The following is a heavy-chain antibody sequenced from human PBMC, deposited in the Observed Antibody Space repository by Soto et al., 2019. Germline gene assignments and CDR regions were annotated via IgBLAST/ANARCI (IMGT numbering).Heavy chain of an antibody. Sequence: EVQLLESGGGLVQPGGSLRLSCVASGFSFSNYAISWVRQGPGKGLEWVSSISGSGGGGNTSYTDSARGRFTISRDKSKNTLYRQRNGLRPGDTAIYYCAKGERWSAPWGQGTLVTFSS. CDR3: AKGERWSAP. CDR1: GFSFSNYA. CDR2: ISGSGGGGNT. V-gene: IGHV3-23*01. D-gene: IGHD6-25*01. J-gene: IGHJ5*02.